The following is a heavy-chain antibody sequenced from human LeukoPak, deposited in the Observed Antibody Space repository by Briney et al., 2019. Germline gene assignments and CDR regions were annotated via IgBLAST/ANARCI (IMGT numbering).Heavy chain of an antibody. D-gene: IGHD6-19*01. V-gene: IGHV4-34*01. CDR3: ARVWQWLFAVDY. Sequence: SETLSLTCAVYGGSFRGYYWSWIRQPPGKGLEWIGEINHSGSTNYNPSLKSRVTISVDTSKNQFSLKLSSVTAADTAVYYCARVWQWLFAVDYWGQGTLVTVSS. CDR2: INHSGST. J-gene: IGHJ4*02. CDR1: GGSFRGYY.